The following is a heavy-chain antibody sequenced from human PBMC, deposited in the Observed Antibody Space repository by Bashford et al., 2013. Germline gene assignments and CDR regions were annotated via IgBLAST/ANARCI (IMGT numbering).Heavy chain of an antibody. D-gene: IGHD5-12*01. CDR1: GGSISNLY. CDR2: IYYSGST. V-gene: IGHV4-59*11. J-gene: IGHJ4*02. Sequence: PLVTLSLTCSVSGGSISNLYWTWIRQPPGKGLEWIGYIYYSGSTNYNPSLKSRVTISIDTSKNQFSLKLSSVTAADTAVYYCARYSGYDRFDYWGQGTLVTVSS. CDR3: ARYSGYDRFDY.